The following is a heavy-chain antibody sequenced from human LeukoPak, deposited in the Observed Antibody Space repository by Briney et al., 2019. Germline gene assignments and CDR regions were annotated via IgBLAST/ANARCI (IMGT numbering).Heavy chain of an antibody. CDR3: ARARGIVVVPAAPLEY. CDR2: ISYDGSNK. CDR1: GDSISSSS. V-gene: IGHV3-30*03. D-gene: IGHD2-2*01. J-gene: IGHJ4*02. Sequence: LSLTCTVSGDSISSSSYYWGWIRQAPGKGLEWVAVISYDGSNKYYADSVKGRFTISRDNSKNTLYLQMNSLRAEDTAVYYCARARGIVVVPAAPLEYWGQGTLVTVSS.